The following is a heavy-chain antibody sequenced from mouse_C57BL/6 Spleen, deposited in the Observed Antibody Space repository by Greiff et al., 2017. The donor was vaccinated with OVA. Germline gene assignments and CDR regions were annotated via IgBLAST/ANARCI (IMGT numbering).Heavy chain of an antibody. Sequence: EVQRVESGAELVRPGASVKLSCTASGFNIKDDYMHWVKQRPEQGLEWIGWIDPENGDTEYASKFQGKATITADTSSNTAYLQLSSLTSEDTAVYYCTLLLGDVWGTGTTVTVSS. V-gene: IGHV14-4*01. CDR2: IDPENGDT. J-gene: IGHJ1*03. CDR1: GFNIKDDY. D-gene: IGHD1-1*01. CDR3: TLLLGDV.